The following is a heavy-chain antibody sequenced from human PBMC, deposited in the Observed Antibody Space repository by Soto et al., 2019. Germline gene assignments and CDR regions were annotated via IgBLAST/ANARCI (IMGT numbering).Heavy chain of an antibody. CDR1: GGSISSYY. CDR3: ARDHKPSGYSSSWYGIYYYYYGMDV. Sequence: SETLSLTCTVSGGSISSYYWSWIRQPPGKGLERIGYIYYSGSTNYNPSLKSRVTISVDTSKNQFSLKLSSVTAADTAVYYCARDHKPSGYSSSWYGIYYYYYGMDVWGQGTTVTVSS. J-gene: IGHJ6*02. D-gene: IGHD6-13*01. CDR2: IYYSGST. V-gene: IGHV4-59*01.